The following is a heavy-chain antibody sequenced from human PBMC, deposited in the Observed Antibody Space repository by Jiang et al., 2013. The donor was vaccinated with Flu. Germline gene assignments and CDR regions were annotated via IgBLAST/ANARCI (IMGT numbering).Heavy chain of an antibody. CDR1: GFTFSSYS. J-gene: IGHJ6*02. D-gene: IGHD3-22*01. V-gene: IGHV3-48*04. CDR3: ARDYYDRNPYDLGMDV. Sequence: QLVESGGGLVQPGGSLRLSCAASGFTFSSYSMNWVRQAPGKGLEWVSYISSSSSTIYYADSVKGRFTISRDNAKNSLYLQMNSLRAEDTAVYYCARDYYDRNPYDLGMDVWGQGTTVTVSS. CDR2: ISSSSSTI.